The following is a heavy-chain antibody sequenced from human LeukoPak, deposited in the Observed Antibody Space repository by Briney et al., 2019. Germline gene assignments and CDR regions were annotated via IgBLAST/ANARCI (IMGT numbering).Heavy chain of an antibody. D-gene: IGHD2-15*01. Sequence: ASVKVSCKASGYTFTTYGITWVRQAPGQGLEWLGWISTYNGNTNYAQKFQGRVTLTTDTSASIAYLELRSLRSDDTALYYCARDGYCTNGVCYRGYCSGGSCYRSYDAFDIWGQGTMVTVSS. V-gene: IGHV1-18*01. CDR1: GYTFTTYG. CDR3: ARDGYCTNGVCYRGYCSGGSCYRSYDAFDI. CDR2: ISTYNGNT. J-gene: IGHJ3*02.